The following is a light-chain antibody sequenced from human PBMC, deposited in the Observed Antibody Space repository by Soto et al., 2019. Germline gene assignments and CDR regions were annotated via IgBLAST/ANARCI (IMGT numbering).Light chain of an antibody. CDR1: QSVSSN. CDR3: QQYNNWPFT. CDR2: GAS. J-gene: IGKJ5*01. V-gene: IGKV3-15*01. Sequence: EIVMTQSPATLSVSPGERDTLSCRANQSVSSNLAWYQQKPGQAPRLLIYGASTRATGIPARFSGSGSGTEFTLTISSLQSEDFAVYHCQQYNNWPFTFGQGTRLEIK.